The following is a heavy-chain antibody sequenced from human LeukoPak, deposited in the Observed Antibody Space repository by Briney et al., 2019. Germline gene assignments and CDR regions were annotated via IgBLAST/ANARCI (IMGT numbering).Heavy chain of an antibody. D-gene: IGHD6-19*01. CDR2: ISGSGSST. CDR3: AKAIAVAGRGEFFDY. Sequence: PGGSLRLPCAASGFTFSSYAVSWVRQAPGKGLEWVSAISGSGSSTYYADSVKGRFTISRDNSKNTLYLQTNSLRAEDTAVYYCAKAIAVAGRGEFFDYWGQGTLVTVSS. V-gene: IGHV3-23*01. J-gene: IGHJ4*02. CDR1: GFTFSSYA.